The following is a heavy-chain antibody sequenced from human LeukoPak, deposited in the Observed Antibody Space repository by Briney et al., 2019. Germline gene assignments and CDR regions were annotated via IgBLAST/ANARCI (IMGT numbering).Heavy chain of an antibody. Sequence: SETLFLTCTVSGYSISNGYYWGWIRQPPGKGLEWIASIYHSGSTYYNPSLKSRVTISVDTSKNQFSLTLSSVTAADTAVYYCARGGSGWSPYYWGQGALVTVSS. V-gene: IGHV4-38-2*02. D-gene: IGHD6-19*01. CDR1: GYSISNGYY. CDR2: IYHSGST. J-gene: IGHJ4*02. CDR3: ARGGSGWSPYY.